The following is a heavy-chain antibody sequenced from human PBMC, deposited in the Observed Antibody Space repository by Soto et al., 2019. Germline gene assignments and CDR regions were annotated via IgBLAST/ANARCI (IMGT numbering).Heavy chain of an antibody. D-gene: IGHD1-26*01. CDR3: ASARRVGATSYNWFDP. V-gene: IGHV1-69*13. Sequence: SVKVSCKASGGTFSSYAISWVRQAPGQGLEWMGGIIPIFGTANYAQKFQGRVTITADESTSTAYMELSSLRSEDTAVYYCASARRVGATSYNWFDPWGQGTLVTVSS. CDR1: GGTFSSYA. CDR2: IIPIFGTA. J-gene: IGHJ5*02.